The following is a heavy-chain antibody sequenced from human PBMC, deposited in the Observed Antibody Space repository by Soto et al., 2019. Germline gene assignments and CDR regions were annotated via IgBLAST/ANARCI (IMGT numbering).Heavy chain of an antibody. D-gene: IGHD3-10*01. CDR2: INPKNGDT. CDR1: GYFFNDYH. CDR3: AAHMVRGAIDTYYHYYGLDS. J-gene: IGHJ6*02. V-gene: IGHV1-2*02. Sequence: ASVKVSCKTSGYFFNDYHMHWVRKAPGQGLEWMGWINPKNGDTNYAQKCQDRVTMTRDTSTSTVYIELSRLRSEDTAVYYCAAHMVRGAIDTYYHYYGLDSWGQGTRVTVSS.